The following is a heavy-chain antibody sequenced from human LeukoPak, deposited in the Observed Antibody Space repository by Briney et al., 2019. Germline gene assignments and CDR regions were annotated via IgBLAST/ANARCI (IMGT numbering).Heavy chain of an antibody. J-gene: IGHJ4*02. CDR3: VKGRRGSSYVHYFDS. CDR2: ISNNGSNT. V-gene: IGHV3-30*18. D-gene: IGHD5-18*01. Sequence: GGSLRLSCAVSGFIFETYGMHWVRQAPGKGLEWVGVISNNGSNTYYGDSVKGRFTISRDNSNNTLSLQMNGLTTEDTGVYFCVKGRRGSSYVHYFDSWGQGTLVTVSS. CDR1: GFIFETYG.